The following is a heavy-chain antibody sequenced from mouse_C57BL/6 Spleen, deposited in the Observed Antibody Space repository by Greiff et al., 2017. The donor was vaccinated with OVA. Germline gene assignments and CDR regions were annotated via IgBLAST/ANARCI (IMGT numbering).Heavy chain of an antibody. Sequence: EVKLMESGGGLVQPGGSMKLSCVASGFTFSNYWMNWVRQSPEKGLEWVAQIRLKSDNYATHYAESVKGRFTISRDDSKSSVYLQMNNLRAEDTGIYYCTGSRHWYFDVWGTGTTVTVSS. J-gene: IGHJ1*03. CDR1: GFTFSNYW. CDR3: TGSRHWYFDV. V-gene: IGHV6-3*01. D-gene: IGHD1-1*01. CDR2: IRLKSDNYAT.